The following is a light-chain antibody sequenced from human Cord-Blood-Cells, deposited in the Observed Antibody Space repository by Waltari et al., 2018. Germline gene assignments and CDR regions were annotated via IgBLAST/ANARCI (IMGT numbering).Light chain of an antibody. CDR1: SRAVGSYNL. V-gene: IGLV2-23*01. J-gene: IGLJ1*01. CDR3: CSYAGSSTYV. CDR2: EGS. Sequence: SALTQPASVSGSPGQSITISCTGSSRAVGSYNLVSWYQQHPGKAPKLMSYEGSKRPSGVSNHFSGSKSGNTASLTISGLQAEDEADYYCCSYAGSSTYVFGTGTKVTVL.